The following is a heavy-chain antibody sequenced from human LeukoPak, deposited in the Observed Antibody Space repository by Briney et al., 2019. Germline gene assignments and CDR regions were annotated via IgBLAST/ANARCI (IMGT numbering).Heavy chain of an antibody. J-gene: IGHJ4*02. CDR2: MNPNSGNT. CDR1: GYTFTSYD. D-gene: IGHD6-13*01. CDR3: ARDRRIAAAGSEAYY. V-gene: IGHV1-8*01. Sequence: ASVKVSCKASGYTFTSYDINWVRQATGQGLEWMGWMNPNSGNTGYAQKFQGRVTMTRNTSISTAYMELSSLRSEDTAVYYCARDRRIAAAGSEAYYWGQGTLVTVSS.